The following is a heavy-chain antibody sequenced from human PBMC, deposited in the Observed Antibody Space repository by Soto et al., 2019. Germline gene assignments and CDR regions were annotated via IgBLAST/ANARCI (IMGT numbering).Heavy chain of an antibody. J-gene: IGHJ4*02. CDR1: GDTFNSYV. CDR2: IIPIIGVT. V-gene: IGHV1-69*17. D-gene: IGHD6-19*01. CDR3: ARESAGGKGAGL. Sequence: QVQLVQSGAEVKRPGSSVKVSCESSGDTFNSYVISWVRQAPGQGLEWMGGIIPIIGVTHYAQKFQGRVTISALSPSRTAFMELTNLGFEEAAHYFLARESAGGKGAGLWGQG.